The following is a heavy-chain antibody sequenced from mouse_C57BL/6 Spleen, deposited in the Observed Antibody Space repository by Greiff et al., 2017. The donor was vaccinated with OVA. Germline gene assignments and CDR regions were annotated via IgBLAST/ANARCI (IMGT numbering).Heavy chain of an antibody. CDR2: INPSSGYT. V-gene: IGHV1-4*01. Sequence: QVQLQQSGAELARPGASVKMSCKASGYTFTSYTMHWVKQRPGQGLEWIGYINPSSGYTQYNQKFKDKATLTADKSSSTAYMQLSSLTSEDSAVYYCARMDYDRYFDVWGTGTTVTVSS. CDR1: GYTFTSYT. J-gene: IGHJ1*03. CDR3: ARMDYDRYFDV. D-gene: IGHD1-1*01.